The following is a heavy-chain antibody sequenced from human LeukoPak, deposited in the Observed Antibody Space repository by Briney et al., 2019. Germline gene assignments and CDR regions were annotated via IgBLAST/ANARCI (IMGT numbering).Heavy chain of an antibody. V-gene: IGHV3-21*04. J-gene: IGHJ5*02. CDR1: GFTFSSYT. D-gene: IGHD5-18*01. Sequence: PGGSLRLSCAASGFTFSSYTMNWVRQAPGKGLEWVSSITSSSSYIYYTDSVKGRFTISRDNAKNSLYLQMNSLRAEDTAVYYCAKDRSPRGYSYGDWFDPWGQGTLVTVSS. CDR3: AKDRSPRGYSYGDWFDP. CDR2: ITSSSSYI.